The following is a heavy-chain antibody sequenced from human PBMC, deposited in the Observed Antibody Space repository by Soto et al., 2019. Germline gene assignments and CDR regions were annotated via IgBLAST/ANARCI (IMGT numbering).Heavy chain of an antibody. CDR1: GFTFDDYA. Sequence: EVQLVESGGGLVQPGRSLRLSCAASGFTFDDYAMHWVRQAPGKGLEWVSGISWNSGSIGYADSVKGRLTISRDNAKNSRYLQMNSLSAEDTALYYCAKDVASGYANTDAFDIWGQGTMVTVSS. CDR2: ISWNSGSI. J-gene: IGHJ3*02. V-gene: IGHV3-9*01. CDR3: AKDVASGYANTDAFDI. D-gene: IGHD5-12*01.